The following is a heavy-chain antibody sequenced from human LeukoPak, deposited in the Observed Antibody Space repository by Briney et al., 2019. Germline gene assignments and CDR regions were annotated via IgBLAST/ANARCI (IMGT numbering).Heavy chain of an antibody. CDR1: GFTFSSYS. Sequence: GGSLRPSCAASGFTFSSYSMNWVRQAPGKGLEWVSSISSSSSYIYYADSVKGRFTISRDNAKNSLYLQMNSLRAEDTAVYYCARKTGTTGFWYYYYGMDVWGQGTTVTVSS. J-gene: IGHJ6*02. V-gene: IGHV3-21*01. CDR3: ARKTGTTGFWYYYYGMDV. D-gene: IGHD1-1*01. CDR2: ISSSSSYI.